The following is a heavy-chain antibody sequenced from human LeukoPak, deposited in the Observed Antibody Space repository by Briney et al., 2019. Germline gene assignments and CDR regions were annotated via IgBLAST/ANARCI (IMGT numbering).Heavy chain of an antibody. V-gene: IGHV3-30*02. D-gene: IGHD2-21*02. CDR1: GFTFSSYG. Sequence: PGGSLRLSCAASGFTFSSYGMHWVRQAPGKGLEWVAIRYDGSNKYYADSVKGRFTISRDNSKNTLYLQMNSLRAEDTAVYYCAKDPATATTIWGQGTLVTVSS. CDR2: IRYDGSNK. J-gene: IGHJ4*02. CDR3: AKDPATATTI.